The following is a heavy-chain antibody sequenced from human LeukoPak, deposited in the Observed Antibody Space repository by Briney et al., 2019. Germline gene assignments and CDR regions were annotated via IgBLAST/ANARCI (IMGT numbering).Heavy chain of an antibody. Sequence: GGSLRLSCAASEFTFSSYWMNWVRQAPGKGLEWVANIKQDGSEKYYVDSVKGRFTISRDNAKNSLYLQMNSLRAEDTAVYYCVREKGMDVWGQGTTVTVSS. CDR1: EFTFSSYW. V-gene: IGHV3-7*03. CDR2: IKQDGSEK. CDR3: VREKGMDV. J-gene: IGHJ6*02.